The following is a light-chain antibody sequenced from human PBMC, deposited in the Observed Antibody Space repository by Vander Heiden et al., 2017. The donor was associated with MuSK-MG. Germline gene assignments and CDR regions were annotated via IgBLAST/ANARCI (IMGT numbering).Light chain of an antibody. CDR2: DVS. Sequence: SALTQPASVSGSPGQSITISCIGTSSDIGSYRYVSWYQQHPGKVPHLLIFDVSDRPPVVSNRFSGSKSGNTASLTIFGLQPEDEADYYCSSSTTSNTVVFGGGTKVTVL. V-gene: IGLV2-14*03. J-gene: IGLJ3*02. CDR3: SSSTTSNTVV. CDR1: SSDIGSYRY.